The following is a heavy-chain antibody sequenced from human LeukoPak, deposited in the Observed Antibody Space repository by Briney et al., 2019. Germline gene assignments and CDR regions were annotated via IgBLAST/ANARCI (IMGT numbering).Heavy chain of an antibody. V-gene: IGHV3-73*01. Sequence: GGSLRLSCAASGFTFSGSAIHWVRQASGKGLEWVGRIRDKANSYATAYIASVKGRFTISRDDSKNTAYPQMSSLKTEDTAVYYCTRWDCTTTGCYPFDYWGQGTLVTVSS. CDR3: TRWDCTTTGCYPFDY. D-gene: IGHD2-2*01. J-gene: IGHJ4*02. CDR1: GFTFSGSA. CDR2: IRDKANSYAT.